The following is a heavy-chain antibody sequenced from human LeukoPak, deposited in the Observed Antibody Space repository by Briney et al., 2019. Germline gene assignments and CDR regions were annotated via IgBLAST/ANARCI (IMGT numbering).Heavy chain of an antibody. J-gene: IGHJ4*02. Sequence: SVKVSCKASGGTFSSYAISWVRQAPGQGLEWMGRIIPILGIANYAQKFQGRVTITADKSTSTAYMELSSLRSEDTAVYYCARGSANVVPAAILVFDYWGQGALVTVSS. CDR3: ARGSANVVPAAILVFDY. CDR1: GGTFSSYA. CDR2: IIPILGIA. V-gene: IGHV1-69*04. D-gene: IGHD2-2*02.